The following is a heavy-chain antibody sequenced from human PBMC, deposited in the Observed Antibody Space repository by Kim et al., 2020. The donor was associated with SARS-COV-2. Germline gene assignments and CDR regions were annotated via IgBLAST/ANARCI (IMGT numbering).Heavy chain of an antibody. CDR2: IWYDGSNK. V-gene: IGHV3-33*01. CDR1: GFTFSSYG. D-gene: IGHD2-2*01. Sequence: LSLTCAASGFTFSSYGMHWVRQAPGKGLEWVAVIWYDGSNKYYADSVKGRFTISRDNSKNTLYLQMNSLRAEDTAVYYCARDLAVPAAAAETESFQH. CDR3: ARDLAVPAAAAETESFQH. J-gene: IGHJ1*01.